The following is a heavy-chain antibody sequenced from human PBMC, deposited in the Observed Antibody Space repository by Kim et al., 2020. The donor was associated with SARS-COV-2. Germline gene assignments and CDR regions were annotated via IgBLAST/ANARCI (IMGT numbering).Heavy chain of an antibody. J-gene: IGHJ4*02. CDR3: ATTRRLPRFDY. Sequence: SETLSLTCTVSGGSISSSSYYWGWIRQPPGKGLEWIGSIYYSGSTYYNPSLKSRITISVDTSKNQFSLKLSSVTAADTAVFYCATTRRLPRFDYWGQGTLVTVSS. CDR2: IYYSGST. CDR1: GGSISSSSYY. D-gene: IGHD4-17*01. V-gene: IGHV4-39*01.